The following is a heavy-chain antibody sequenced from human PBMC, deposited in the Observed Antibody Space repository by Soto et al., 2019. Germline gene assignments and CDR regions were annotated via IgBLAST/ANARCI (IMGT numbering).Heavy chain of an antibody. CDR1: GGSISSSSYY. CDR2: IYYSGST. V-gene: IGHV4-39*01. CDR3: ATLGGQD. Sequence: QLQLQESGPGLVKPSETLSLTCTVSGGSISSSSYYWGWIRQPPGKGLEWIGRIYYSGSTYYNPTLKRRVTTSVDTPKNQFSLKLSSVTAADTAVYYCATLGGQDWGQGTLVTVSS. D-gene: IGHD3-16*01. J-gene: IGHJ4*02.